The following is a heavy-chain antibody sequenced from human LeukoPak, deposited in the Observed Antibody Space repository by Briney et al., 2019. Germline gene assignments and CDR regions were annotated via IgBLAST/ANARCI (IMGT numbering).Heavy chain of an antibody. D-gene: IGHD1-26*01. CDR3: TTDTGVACPFPSVGY. CDR2: LKSISSGGTT. CDR1: GFSFSKGW. Sequence: GGSLRLSCAGSGFSFSKGWMNWVRQAPGKGLEWVGRLKSISSGGTTDYAAPVKGRFTISRDDSKNTLYLQMNGLKTEDTGGYFCTTDTGVACPFPSVGYWGRGTLVTVSS. V-gene: IGHV3-15*01. J-gene: IGHJ4*02.